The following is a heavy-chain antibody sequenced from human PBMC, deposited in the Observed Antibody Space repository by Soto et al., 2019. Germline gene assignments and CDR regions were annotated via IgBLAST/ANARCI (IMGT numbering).Heavy chain of an antibody. D-gene: IGHD1-1*01. Sequence: SVKVSCKACGGTFSSYAISWVRQAPGQGLEWMGGIIPIFGTANYAQKFQGRVTITADKSTSTAYMELSSLRSEDTAVYYCARTEPERRAFDIWGRGTMVTVSS. V-gene: IGHV1-69*06. CDR3: ARTEPERRAFDI. J-gene: IGHJ3*02. CDR2: IIPIFGTA. CDR1: GGTFSSYA.